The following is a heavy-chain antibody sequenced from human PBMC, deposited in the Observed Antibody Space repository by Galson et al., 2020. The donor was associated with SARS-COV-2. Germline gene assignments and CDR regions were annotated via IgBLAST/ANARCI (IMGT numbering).Heavy chain of an antibody. CDR3: ARSLSLGECNGGSCYSY. V-gene: IGHV1-18*01. Sequence: ASVKVSCKASGYTFTTYYISWVRQAPGQGLEWMGWISPYNGDTNYAQNLPGRVSMTTDTSTGTAYMELKSLRSDDTAVYFCARSLSLGECNGGSCYSYWGQGTLVTVSS. D-gene: IGHD2-15*01. J-gene: IGHJ1*01. CDR1: GYTFTTYY. CDR2: ISPYNGDT.